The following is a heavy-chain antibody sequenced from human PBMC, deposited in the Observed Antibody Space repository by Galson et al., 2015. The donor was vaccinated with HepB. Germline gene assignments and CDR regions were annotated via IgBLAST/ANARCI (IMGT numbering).Heavy chain of an antibody. J-gene: IGHJ4*02. D-gene: IGHD3-22*01. CDR3: ARDYYDSSGYIGEGG. Sequence: SVKVSCKASGYTFTSYGISWVRQAPGQGLEWMGWISAYNGNANYAQKLQGRVTMTTDTSTSTAYMELRSLRSDDTAVYYCARDYYDSSGYIGEGGWGQGTLVTVSS. V-gene: IGHV1-18*04. CDR1: GYTFTSYG. CDR2: ISAYNGNA.